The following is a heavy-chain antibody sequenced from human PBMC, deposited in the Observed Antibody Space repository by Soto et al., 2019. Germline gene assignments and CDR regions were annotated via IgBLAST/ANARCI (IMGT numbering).Heavy chain of an antibody. CDR3: ARHYYGSGSGNWFDP. CDR2: IYYSGST. CDR1: GGSISSGDYY. J-gene: IGHJ5*02. D-gene: IGHD3-10*01. V-gene: IGHV4-30-4*01. Sequence: SETLSLTCTVSGGSISSGDYYWSWIRQPPGKGLEWIGYIYYSGSTYYNPSLKSRVTISVDTSKNQFSLKLSSVTAADTAVYYCARHYYGSGSGNWFDPWGQGTLVTVSS.